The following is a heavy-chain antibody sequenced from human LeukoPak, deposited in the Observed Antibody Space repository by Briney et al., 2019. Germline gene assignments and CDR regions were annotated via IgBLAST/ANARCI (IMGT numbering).Heavy chain of an antibody. Sequence: GGSLRLSRAAPGFTFSSYSMNWVRQAPGKGLEWVSSISSSSRYIYYADSVKGRFSISRDNAKNSLYLQMNSLRAEDTAVYYCARGGSSILDYWGRGTLVTVSS. D-gene: IGHD1-26*01. V-gene: IGHV3-21*01. CDR1: GFTFSSYS. CDR3: ARGGSSILDY. J-gene: IGHJ4*02. CDR2: ISSSSRYI.